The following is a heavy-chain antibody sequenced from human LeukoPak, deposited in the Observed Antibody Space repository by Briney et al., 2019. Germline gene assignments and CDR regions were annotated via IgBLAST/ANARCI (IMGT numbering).Heavy chain of an antibody. CDR3: AKETDYGDFLYYFDY. CDR1: GFTFSSFW. D-gene: IGHD4-17*01. CDR2: INQDGTEK. V-gene: IGHV3-7*03. J-gene: IGHJ4*02. Sequence: GGSLRLSCAASGFTFSSFWMSWVRLAPGKGLEWVANINQDGTEKYYVDSVNGRFTISRDNAKNSLYLQMNSLRAEDTAVYYCAKETDYGDFLYYFDYGGQGTLVTVSS.